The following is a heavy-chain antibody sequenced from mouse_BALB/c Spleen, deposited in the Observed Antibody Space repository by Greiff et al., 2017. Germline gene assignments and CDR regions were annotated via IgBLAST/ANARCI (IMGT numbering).Heavy chain of an antibody. CDR1: GYTFTSYW. CDR2: IYPSDSYT. V-gene: IGHV1-69*02. J-gene: IGHJ1*01. CDR3: TRSDVTRYFDV. Sequence: VQLQQPGAELVRPGASVKLSCKASGYTFTSYWINWVKQRPGQGLEWIGNIYPSDSYTNYNQKFKDKATLTVDKSSSTAYMQLSSPTSEDSAVYYCTRSDVTRYFDVWGAGTTVTVSS.